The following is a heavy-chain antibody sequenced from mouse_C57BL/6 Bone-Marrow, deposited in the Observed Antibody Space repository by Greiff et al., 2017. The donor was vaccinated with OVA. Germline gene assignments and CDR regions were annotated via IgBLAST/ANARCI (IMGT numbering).Heavy chain of an antibody. V-gene: IGHV1-55*01. CDR1: GYTFTSYW. CDR3: ARRASYGSRIDY. CDR2: IYPGSGST. Sequence: VQLQQPGAELVKPGASVKMSCKASGYTFTSYWITWVKQRPGQGLEWIGDIYPGSGSTNYNEKFKSKATLTVDTSSSPAYMQISSLTSEDAADYYCARRASYGSRIDYWGQGTTLTVS. J-gene: IGHJ2*01. D-gene: IGHD1-1*01.